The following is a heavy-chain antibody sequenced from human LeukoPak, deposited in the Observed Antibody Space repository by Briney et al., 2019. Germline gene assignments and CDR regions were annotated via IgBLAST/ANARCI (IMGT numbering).Heavy chain of an antibody. CDR3: AGGAWGSGGSSKPGEVYYYYYYYMDV. Sequence: SETLSLTCIVSGGSISSSSYYWDWIRQPPGKGLEWIGNIYYSGSTYYNPSLKSRVTISVDTSKNQFSLKLSSVTAADTAVYYCAGGAWGSGGSSKPGEVYYYYYYYMDVWGKGTTVTVSS. J-gene: IGHJ6*03. CDR1: GGSISSSSYY. CDR2: IYYSGST. D-gene: IGHD3-10*01. V-gene: IGHV4-39*07.